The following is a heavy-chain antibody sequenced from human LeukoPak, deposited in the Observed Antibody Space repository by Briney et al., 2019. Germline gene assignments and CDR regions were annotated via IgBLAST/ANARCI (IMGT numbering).Heavy chain of an antibody. CDR3: ASRVAGGGFYMDV. J-gene: IGHJ6*03. CDR1: GFTFSSYA. D-gene: IGHD3-16*01. Sequence: PGGSLRLSCAASGFTFSSYAMHWVRQAPGKGLEWVAVISYDGSNKYYADSVKGRFTISRDNSKNTLYLQMNSLRAEDTAVYYCASRVAGGGFYMDVWGKGTTVTVSS. CDR2: ISYDGSNK. V-gene: IGHV3-30-3*01.